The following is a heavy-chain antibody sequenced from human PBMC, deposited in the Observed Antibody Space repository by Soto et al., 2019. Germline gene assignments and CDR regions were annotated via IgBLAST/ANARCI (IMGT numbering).Heavy chain of an antibody. CDR1: GFIFSDYY. J-gene: IGHJ5*02. Sequence: QVQLLESGGGLVKPGGSLRLSCAASGFIFSDYYMSWIRQASGKGLEWVSYISDSGTTTYYAGSVRGRFTISRDNAKKTLYLQMNSLRAEDTAVYYCAREYDNNFGWFDPWGQGTLVSVSS. V-gene: IGHV3-11*01. CDR2: ISDSGTTT. D-gene: IGHD3-22*01. CDR3: AREYDNNFGWFDP.